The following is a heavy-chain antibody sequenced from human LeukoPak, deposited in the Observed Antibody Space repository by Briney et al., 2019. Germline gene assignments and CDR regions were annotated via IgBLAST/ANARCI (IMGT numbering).Heavy chain of an antibody. V-gene: IGHV4-59*11. D-gene: IGHD3-22*01. CDR3: ARGYDSSAYYPFNY. J-gene: IGHJ4*02. Sequence: PSETLSLTCVVSGGSLSTHHWSWIRQSPGRGLEWIGYISDSGSTNYNPSLKSRVTISVDTSKNQFSLMLSSVTAADTAVYYCARGYDSSAYYPFNYWGQGTLVTVSS. CDR1: GGSLSTHH. CDR2: ISDSGST.